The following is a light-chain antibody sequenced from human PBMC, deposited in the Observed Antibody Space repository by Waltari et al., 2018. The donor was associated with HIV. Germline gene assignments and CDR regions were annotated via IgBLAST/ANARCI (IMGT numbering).Light chain of an antibody. J-gene: IGLJ3*02. V-gene: IGLV3-25*03. CDR1: ALPKQY. CDR2: KDT. CDR3: LSADTSVTWV. Sequence: SYELTQPPSVSVSPGQTARITCSGDALPKQYAYWYQQKPGQAPVLVIYKDTERPSGIPERFSGSRSGTTVTLTISGVQAEDDADYYCLSADTSVTWVFGGGTKLTVL.